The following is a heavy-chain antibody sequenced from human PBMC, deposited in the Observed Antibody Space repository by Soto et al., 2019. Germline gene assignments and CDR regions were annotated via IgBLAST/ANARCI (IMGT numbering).Heavy chain of an antibody. Sequence: SETLSLTCTVSGDSVSSGDNYWTWIRQPPGKGPEWIANVYYSSIINYNPSLKSRVTISVDTSKNHLSLKMISVTTADTAVYYCARGVASNPLAGHLFDPSGLGTPVTVS. CDR3: ARGVASNPLAGHLFDP. J-gene: IGHJ5*02. CDR1: GDSVSSGDNY. D-gene: IGHD1-1*01. CDR2: VYYSSII. V-gene: IGHV4-61*03.